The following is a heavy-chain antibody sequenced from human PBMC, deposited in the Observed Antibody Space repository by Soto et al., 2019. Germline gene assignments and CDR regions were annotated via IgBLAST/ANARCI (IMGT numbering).Heavy chain of an antibody. V-gene: IGHV4-34*01. J-gene: IGHJ5*02. D-gene: IGHD3-10*01. CDR3: ARGETYYYGSGSYYNANWFDP. CDR2: INHSGST. Sequence: QVQLQQWGAGLLKPSETLSLTCAVYGGSFSGYYWSWIRQPPGKVLEWIGEINHSGSTNYNPSLKSRVTISVDTSKNQFSLKLSSVTAADTAVYYCARGETYYYGSGSYYNANWFDPWGQGTLVTVSS. CDR1: GGSFSGYY.